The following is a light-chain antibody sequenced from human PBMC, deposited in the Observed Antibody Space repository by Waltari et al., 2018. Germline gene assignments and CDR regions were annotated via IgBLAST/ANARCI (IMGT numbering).Light chain of an antibody. J-gene: IGLJ1*01. Sequence: QSVLTQQPSASGTPGQRVSISCYGSNSNIGSKTVHWFQQLPGTAPKFLIYNNNERPSGVPDRFSGSKSGTSASLAISGLQSEDEAHYYCAAWDDSLNGFYVFGTGTKVTVL. CDR3: AAWDDSLNGFYV. V-gene: IGLV1-44*01. CDR1: NSNIGSKT. CDR2: NNN.